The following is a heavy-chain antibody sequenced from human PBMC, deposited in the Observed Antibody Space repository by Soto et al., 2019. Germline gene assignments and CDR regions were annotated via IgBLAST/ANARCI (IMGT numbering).Heavy chain of an antibody. J-gene: IGHJ4*02. CDR2: ISYDGSNK. CDR1: GFTFSSYG. Sequence: QVQLVESGGSVVQPGRSLRLSCAASGFTFSSYGMHWVRQAPGKGLEWVAVISYDGSNKYYADSVKGRFTISRDNSKNTLYLQMNSLRAEDTAVYFCAKDIPSDYSTFDYWGQGTLVTVSS. CDR3: AKDIPSDYSTFDY. D-gene: IGHD5-12*01. V-gene: IGHV3-30*18.